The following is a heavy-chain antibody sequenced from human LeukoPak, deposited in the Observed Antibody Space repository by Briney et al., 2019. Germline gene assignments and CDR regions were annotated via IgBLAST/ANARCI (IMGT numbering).Heavy chain of an antibody. J-gene: IGHJ3*02. V-gene: IGHV1-2*02. CDR1: GYTFTGYY. CDR2: INPNSGGT. D-gene: IGHD1-26*01. Sequence: GASVKVSCKASGYTFTGYYMHWVRQAPGQGLEWMGWINPNSGGTNYAQKFQGRVTMTRDTSISTAYMELSRLRSDDTAVYYCARWEIAVNDLFAFDIWGQGTMVTVSS. CDR3: ARWEIAVNDLFAFDI.